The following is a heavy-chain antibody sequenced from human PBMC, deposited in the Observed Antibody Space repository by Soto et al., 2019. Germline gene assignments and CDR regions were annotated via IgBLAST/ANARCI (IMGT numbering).Heavy chain of an antibody. D-gene: IGHD4-4*01. J-gene: IGHJ6*02. Sequence: QVQLVQSGAEVKKPGSSVKVSCKASGGTFSSYAIIWVRQAPGQGLEWMGGIIPIFGTANYAQKFQGRVTITADESTSTAYMELSSLRSEDTAVYYCATRYSNHYYYYYYGMDVWGQGTTVTVSS. CDR3: ATRYSNHYYYYYYGMDV. CDR1: GGTFSSYA. V-gene: IGHV1-69*01. CDR2: IIPIFGTA.